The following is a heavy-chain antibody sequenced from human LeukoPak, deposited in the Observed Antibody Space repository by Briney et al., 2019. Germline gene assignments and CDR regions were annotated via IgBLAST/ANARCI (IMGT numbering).Heavy chain of an antibody. CDR1: GFAFSSYT. J-gene: IGHJ4*02. Sequence: GGSLRLSCAASGFAFSSYTMNWVRQGPGKGLEWVSSISGSTNYIYFADSVKGRFTISRDNAKNSLYLQMNSLRAEDTAVYYCARTYYYGSGSNDYWGQGTLVTVSS. D-gene: IGHD3-10*01. CDR2: ISGSTNYI. CDR3: ARTYYYGSGSNDY. V-gene: IGHV3-21*01.